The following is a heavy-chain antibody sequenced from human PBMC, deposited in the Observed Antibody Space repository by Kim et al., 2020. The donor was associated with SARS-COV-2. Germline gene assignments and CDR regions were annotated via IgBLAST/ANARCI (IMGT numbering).Heavy chain of an antibody. CDR3: ARVYDTGLFFDY. V-gene: IGHV4-38-2*02. CDR1: GYSISSGYY. CDR2: IYHSGST. D-gene: IGHD3-3*01. J-gene: IGHJ4*02. Sequence: SETLSLTCTVSGYSISSGYYWGWIRQPPGKGLEWIGSIYHSGSTYYNPSLKSRVTISVDTSKNQFSLKLSSVTAADTAVYYCARVYDTGLFFDYWAQGT.